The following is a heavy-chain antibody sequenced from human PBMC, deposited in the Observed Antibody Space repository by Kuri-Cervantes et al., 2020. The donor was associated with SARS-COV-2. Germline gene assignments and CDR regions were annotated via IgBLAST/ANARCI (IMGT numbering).Heavy chain of an antibody. Sequence: SETLSLTCTVSGGSISSSSYYWGWIRQPPGKGLEWIGSIYYSGSTYYNPSLKSRVTISVDTSKNQFPLKLSSVTAADTAVYYCARGPAHDFWSGHRFDYWGQGTMVTVSS. CDR2: IYYSGST. CDR3: ARGPAHDFWSGHRFDY. D-gene: IGHD3-3*01. CDR1: GGSISSSSYY. J-gene: IGHJ4*02. V-gene: IGHV4-39*06.